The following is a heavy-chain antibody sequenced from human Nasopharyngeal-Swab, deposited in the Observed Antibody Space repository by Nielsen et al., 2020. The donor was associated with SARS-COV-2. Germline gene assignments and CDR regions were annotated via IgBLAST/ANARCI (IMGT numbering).Heavy chain of an antibody. V-gene: IGHV1-18*01. Sequence: ASVKVSCKASGYTLTSYGISWVRQAPGQGLEWMGWIGSYNGKTDNAQKFQGRVTMTTDTSTSTAYMELKSLRSDDTAVYYCARGAPSGYSGCTDWGQGTLVTVSS. CDR2: IGSYNGKT. CDR1: GYTLTSYG. D-gene: IGHD5-12*01. J-gene: IGHJ4*02. CDR3: ARGAPSGYSGCTD.